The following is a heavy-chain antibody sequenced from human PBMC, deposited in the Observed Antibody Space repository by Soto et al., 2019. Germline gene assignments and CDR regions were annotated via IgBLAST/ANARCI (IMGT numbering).Heavy chain of an antibody. D-gene: IGHD6-19*01. V-gene: IGHV3-30*18. CDR3: AKQGAVSGDFDH. CDR2: ISKDGSNK. Sequence: QVQLLESGGGEVQSGTSLRLSCAASGFSFSIYGMHWVRQAPGKGLEWVAVISKDGSNKYYADSVKGRFTFTRDNSKNTLYLHMNNLRADDTAIYYCAKQGAVSGDFDHWGQGALVTVSS. J-gene: IGHJ4*02. CDR1: GFSFSIYG.